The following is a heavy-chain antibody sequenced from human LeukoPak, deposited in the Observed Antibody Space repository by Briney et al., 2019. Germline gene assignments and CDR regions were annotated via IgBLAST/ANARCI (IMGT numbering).Heavy chain of an antibody. Sequence: SQTLSLTCAISGDSVSSNSAAWNWIRQSPSRGLEWLGRTYYRSKWYNDYAVSVKSRITINPDTSKNQFSLQLNSVTPEDTAVYYCARGGITGTTVLYYYYYMDVWGKGTTVTVSS. CDR2: TYYRSKWYN. J-gene: IGHJ6*03. V-gene: IGHV6-1*01. CDR3: ARGGITGTTVLYYYYYMDV. CDR1: GDSVSSNSAA. D-gene: IGHD1-7*01.